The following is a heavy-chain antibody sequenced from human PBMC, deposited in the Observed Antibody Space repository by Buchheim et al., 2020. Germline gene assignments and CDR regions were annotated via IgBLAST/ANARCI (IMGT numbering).Heavy chain of an antibody. Sequence: QVQLHESGPGLVKPSETLSLTCTVSGGSISNYYWSWIRQRPGKGLEWIGRMYSSGRTIYNPSLKSRVTMSGDTSKNPFSLKLSSVTAADTAVYYCARDSYYYDSSGYPTPPFFDYWGQGTL. J-gene: IGHJ4*02. D-gene: IGHD3-22*01. V-gene: IGHV4-4*07. CDR3: ARDSYYYDSSGYPTPPFFDY. CDR2: MYSSGRT. CDR1: GGSISNYY.